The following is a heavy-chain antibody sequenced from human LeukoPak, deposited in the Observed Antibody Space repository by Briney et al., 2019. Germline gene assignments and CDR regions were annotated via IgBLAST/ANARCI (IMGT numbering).Heavy chain of an antibody. Sequence: SETLSLTCTVSGGPISSYYWSWIRQPPGKGLEWIGYIYYSGSTNYNPSLKSRVTISVDTSKNQFSLKLSSVTAADTAVYYCARSEWSNRRGGMDVWGQGTTVTVSS. CDR3: ARSEWSNRRGGMDV. CDR2: IYYSGST. V-gene: IGHV4-59*01. J-gene: IGHJ6*02. D-gene: IGHD3-3*01. CDR1: GGPISSYY.